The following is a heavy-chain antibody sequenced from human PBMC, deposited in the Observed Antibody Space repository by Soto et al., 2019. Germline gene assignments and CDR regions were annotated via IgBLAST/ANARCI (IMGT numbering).Heavy chain of an antibody. Sequence: GGSLRLSCAASGFTFSSYAMSWVRQAPGKGLEWVSAISGSGGSTYYADSVKGRFTISRDNSKNTLYLQMNSLRAEDTALYYCAKALAVAGYFDYWGQGTQVTVSS. D-gene: IGHD6-19*01. CDR3: AKALAVAGYFDY. V-gene: IGHV3-23*01. CDR2: ISGSGGST. J-gene: IGHJ4*02. CDR1: GFTFSSYA.